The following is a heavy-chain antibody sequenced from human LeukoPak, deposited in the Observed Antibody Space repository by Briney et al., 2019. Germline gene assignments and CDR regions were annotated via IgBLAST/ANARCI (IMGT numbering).Heavy chain of an antibody. Sequence: GGSLRLSCATSGFTFSSHAMCWVRQARGKGLEWVSSIDISGGSTYYADSVDGRFTISRDNSKNTLYLQMNSLRVEDTALYYCANEVRPNDYWGQGTLVTVSS. CDR3: ANEVRPNDY. J-gene: IGHJ4*02. CDR2: IDISGGST. D-gene: IGHD6-6*01. CDR1: GFTFSSHA. V-gene: IGHV3-23*01.